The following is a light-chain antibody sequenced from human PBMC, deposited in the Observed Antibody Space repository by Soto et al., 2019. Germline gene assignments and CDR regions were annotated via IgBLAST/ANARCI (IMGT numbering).Light chain of an antibody. CDR2: WAS. J-gene: IGKJ2*01. V-gene: IGKV4-1*01. CDR3: QQYYSTPQT. CDR1: QSVLYSSNNKNY. Sequence: DFVMTQSPDSLAVSLGGRATISCKSSQSVLYSSNNKNYLAWYQQKPGQPPKLLIYWASTRESGVPDRFSGSGSGTDFTLTISSLQAEDVAVYYCQQYYSTPQTFGQGTKLELK.